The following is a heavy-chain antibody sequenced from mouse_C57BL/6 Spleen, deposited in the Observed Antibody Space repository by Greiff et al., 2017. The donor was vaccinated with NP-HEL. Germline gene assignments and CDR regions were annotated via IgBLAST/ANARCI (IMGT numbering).Heavy chain of an antibody. CDR3: ARWGGTTVSFDV. CDR1: GYTFTSYW. V-gene: IGHV1-61*01. CDR2: IYPSDSET. Sequence: VQLQQSGAELVRPGSSVKLSCKASGYTFTSYWMDWVKQRPGQGLEWIGNIYPSDSETHYNQKFKDKATLTVDKSSSTAYMQLSSLTSEDSAVYYCARWGGTTVSFDVWGTGTTVTVSS. D-gene: IGHD1-1*01. J-gene: IGHJ1*03.